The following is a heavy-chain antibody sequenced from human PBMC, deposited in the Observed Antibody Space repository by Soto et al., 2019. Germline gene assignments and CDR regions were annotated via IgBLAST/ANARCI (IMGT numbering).Heavy chain of an antibody. V-gene: IGHV4-4*02. Sequence: SETLSLTCAVSGCSISSSNWWSWVRQPPGKGLEWIGEMYHSGSTNHNPSLKSRVTISVDKSKNQFSLKLSSVTAADTAVYYCARAHCSGGSCYSVQHWFDPWGQGTLVTVSS. J-gene: IGHJ5*02. CDR3: ARAHCSGGSCYSVQHWFDP. CDR1: GCSISSSNW. CDR2: MYHSGST. D-gene: IGHD2-15*01.